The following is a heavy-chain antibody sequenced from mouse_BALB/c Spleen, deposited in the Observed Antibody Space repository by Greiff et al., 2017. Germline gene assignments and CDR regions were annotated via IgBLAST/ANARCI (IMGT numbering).Heavy chain of an antibody. CDR3: ARHRDYYGSSYLDY. J-gene: IGHJ2*01. CDR1: GFTFSSYC. CDR2: ISSGGSYT. Sequence: EVKVVESGGDLVKPGGSLKLSCAASGFTFSSYCMSWVRQTPDKRLEWVATISSGGSYTYYPDSVKGRFTISRDNAKNTLYLQMSSLKSEDTAMYYCARHRDYYGSSYLDYWGQGTTLTVSS. D-gene: IGHD1-1*01. V-gene: IGHV5-6*01.